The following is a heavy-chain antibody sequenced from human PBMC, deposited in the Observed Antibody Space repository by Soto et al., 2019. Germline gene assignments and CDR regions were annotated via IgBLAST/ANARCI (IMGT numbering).Heavy chain of an antibody. CDR2: MSYDGRDK. J-gene: IGHJ4*02. D-gene: IGHD2-2*01. V-gene: IGHV3-30*03. CDR3: ARYCRSTSCYDY. Sequence: HPGGSLRLSCAASGFSFSNYAMHWVRQAPGKGLEWVAVMSYDGRDKYYEDSVKGRYTISRDKSKNTLFLQMNSLRAEDTAVYYCARYCRSTSCYDYWGQGTLVTVSS. CDR1: GFSFSNYA.